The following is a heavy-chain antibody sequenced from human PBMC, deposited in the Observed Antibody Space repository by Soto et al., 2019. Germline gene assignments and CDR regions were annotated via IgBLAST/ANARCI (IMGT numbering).Heavy chain of an antibody. CDR3: ARGVRSSGWFEKVKYFQH. CDR2: IYYSGST. D-gene: IGHD6-19*01. Sequence: SETLSLTCTVSGGSISSYYWSWIRQPPGKGLEWIGYIYYSGSTNYNPSLKSRVTISVDTSKNQFSLKLSSVTAADTAVYYCARGVRSSGWFEKVKYFQHWGQGTLVTVSS. J-gene: IGHJ1*01. CDR1: GGSISSYY. V-gene: IGHV4-59*01.